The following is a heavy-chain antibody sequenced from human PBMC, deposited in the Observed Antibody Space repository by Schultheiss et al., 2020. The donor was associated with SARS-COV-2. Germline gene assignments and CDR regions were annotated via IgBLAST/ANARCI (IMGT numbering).Heavy chain of an antibody. V-gene: IGHV2-5*01. CDR2: IYWNDDK. CDR3: AQYSSSWYNWFDP. Sequence: TLSLTCTVSGGSISSYYWSWIRQPPGKGLEWLALIYWNDDKHYSPSLKSRLTITKDTSKNQVVLTMTNMDPVDTATYYCAQYSSSWYNWFDPWGQGTLVTVSS. D-gene: IGHD6-13*01. CDR1: GGSISSYYW. J-gene: IGHJ5*02.